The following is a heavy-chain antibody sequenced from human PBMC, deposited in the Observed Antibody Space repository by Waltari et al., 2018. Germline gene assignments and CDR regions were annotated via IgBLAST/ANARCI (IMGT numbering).Heavy chain of an antibody. Sequence: QVQLRESGPGLVKPSGTLSLTCGVSGEPLSSGHWWSWVRQPPGKGLEWVGQVFRGVKTNYNPSLDGRVTISMDTSNNQFSLTLTSATASDTAVYYCARDRGKGLYLDSWGQGTLVTVSP. CDR2: VFRGVKT. D-gene: IGHD2-15*01. CDR1: GEPLSSGHW. V-gene: IGHV4-4*02. J-gene: IGHJ4*02. CDR3: ARDRGKGLYLDS.